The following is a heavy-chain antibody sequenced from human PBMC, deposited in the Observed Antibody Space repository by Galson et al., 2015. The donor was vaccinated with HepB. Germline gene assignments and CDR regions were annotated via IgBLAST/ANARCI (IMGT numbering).Heavy chain of an antibody. D-gene: IGHD3-16*02. Sequence: SLRLSCAASGFTFSSYAMSWVRQAPGKGLEWVSAISGSGGSTYYADSVKGRFTISRDNSKNTLYLQMNSLRAEDTAVYYCAKEMTYYDYVWGSYRHEGIDYWGQGTLVSVSS. CDR3: AKEMTYYDYVWGSYRHEGIDY. CDR1: GFTFSSYA. CDR2: ISGSGGST. J-gene: IGHJ4*02. V-gene: IGHV3-23*01.